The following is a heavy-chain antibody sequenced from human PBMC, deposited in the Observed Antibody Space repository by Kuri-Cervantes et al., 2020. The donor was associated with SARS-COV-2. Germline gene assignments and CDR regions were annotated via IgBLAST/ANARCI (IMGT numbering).Heavy chain of an antibody. J-gene: IGHJ6*02. Sequence: GESLKISCAASGFTFSSYSMNWVRQAPGKGLEWVSSISSSSSYIYYADSVKGRFTISRDNAKNSLYLQMNSLRAEDTAVYYCARDPYSSSWYRYYYGMDVWSQGTTVTDSS. CDR1: GFTFSSYS. CDR2: ISSSSSYI. D-gene: IGHD6-13*01. V-gene: IGHV3-21*01. CDR3: ARDPYSSSWYRYYYGMDV.